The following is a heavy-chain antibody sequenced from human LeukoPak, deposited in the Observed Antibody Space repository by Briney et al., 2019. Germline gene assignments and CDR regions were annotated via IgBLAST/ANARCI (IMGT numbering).Heavy chain of an antibody. V-gene: IGHV4-34*01. D-gene: IGHD6-19*01. CDR3: ARGRGAVAGTSYFDL. CDR1: GGSFSGYY. J-gene: IGHJ2*01. CDR2: INHSGST. Sequence: PSETLSLTCAVYGGSFSGYYWSWIRQPPGKGLEWIGEINHSGSTNYNPSLKSRVTISVDTSKNQFSLKLSSVTAADTAVYYCARGRGAVAGTSYFDLWGRGTLVTVSS.